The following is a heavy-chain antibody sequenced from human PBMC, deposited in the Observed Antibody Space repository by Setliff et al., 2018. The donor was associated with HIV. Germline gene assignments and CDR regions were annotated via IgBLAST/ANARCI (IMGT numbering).Heavy chain of an antibody. CDR3: ARVQVGDPYYSYYYMDV. J-gene: IGHJ6*03. CDR1: GYMFIAYG. CDR2: IGPYNDRT. V-gene: IGHV1-18*01. Sequence: ASVKVSCKPSGYMFIAYGMSWVRRAPGQGLEWMGWIGPYNDRTEYAQEFQGRVSLTIDTSASTAYMELRSLRSDDTAVYYCARVQVGDPYYSYYYMDVWGEGTTVTVSS. D-gene: IGHD2-8*02.